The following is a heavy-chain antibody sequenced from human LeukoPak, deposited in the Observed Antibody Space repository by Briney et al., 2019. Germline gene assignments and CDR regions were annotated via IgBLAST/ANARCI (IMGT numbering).Heavy chain of an antibody. CDR1: GGSINRGCYS. Sequence: SETLSLTCAVSGGSINRGCYSGRWLRQPPGRGREGFGYIYHSGSTYYNPSLKRRVTISVDRSKNQFSLKLSSVTAADAAVYYCARHECGGSCYPEDYWGQGTLVTVSS. V-gene: IGHV4-30-2*01. D-gene: IGHD2-15*01. J-gene: IGHJ4*02. CDR3: ARHECGGSCYPEDY. CDR2: IYHSGST.